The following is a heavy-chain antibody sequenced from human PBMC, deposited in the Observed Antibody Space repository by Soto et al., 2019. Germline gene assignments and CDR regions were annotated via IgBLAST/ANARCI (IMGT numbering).Heavy chain of an antibody. V-gene: IGHV1-69*01. Sequence: QVQLVQSGAEVKKPGSSVKVSCKASGGTFSSYAISWVRQAPGQGLEWMGGIIPIFGTANYAQKFQGRVTITADEYTSTAYMELSSLRSEDTAVYYCARVAITMIVVVTETDAFDIWGQGTMVTVSS. CDR2: IIPIFGTA. J-gene: IGHJ3*02. CDR3: ARVAITMIVVVTETDAFDI. CDR1: GGTFSSYA. D-gene: IGHD3-22*01.